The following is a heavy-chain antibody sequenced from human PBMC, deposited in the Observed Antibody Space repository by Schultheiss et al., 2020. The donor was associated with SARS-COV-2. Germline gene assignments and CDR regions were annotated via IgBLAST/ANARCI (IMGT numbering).Heavy chain of an antibody. CDR3: ARVGKNDILTGYYFDY. CDR1: GGSISSSSYY. CDR2: IYYSGST. V-gene: IGHV4-61*01. J-gene: IGHJ4*02. D-gene: IGHD3-9*01. Sequence: SETLSLTCTVSGGSISSSSYYWSWIRQHPGKGLEWIGYIYYSGSTNYNPSLKSRVTISVDTSKNQFSLKLSSVTAADTAVYYCARVGKNDILTGYYFDYWGQGTLVTVSS.